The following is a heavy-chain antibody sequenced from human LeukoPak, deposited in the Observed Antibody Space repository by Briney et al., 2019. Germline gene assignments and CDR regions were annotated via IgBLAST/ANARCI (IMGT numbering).Heavy chain of an antibody. CDR3: ARAGYSGPFDY. D-gene: IGHD5-12*01. J-gene: IGHJ4*02. Sequence: GGSLRLSCAASGFTFSSYAMSWVRQAPGKGLEWVSAISGSGGSTYYADSVKGRFTISRDNAKNSLYLQMNSLRAEDTAVYYCARAGYSGPFDYWGQGTLVTVSS. CDR1: GFTFSSYA. V-gene: IGHV3-23*01. CDR2: ISGSGGST.